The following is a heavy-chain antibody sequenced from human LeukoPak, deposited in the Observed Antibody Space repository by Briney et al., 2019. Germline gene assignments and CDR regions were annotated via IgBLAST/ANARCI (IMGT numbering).Heavy chain of an antibody. V-gene: IGHV3-30*03. Sequence: PGGSLRLSRAAARLTFDSYAMYWVRQAPGKGLEWVAFISYDGKDKKYAESVKGRFTISRDDSKNKLNLNLASLRAEDTAHYYCALSTRRVAVYGPLDSSGQGTLIIVSS. CDR3: ALSTRRVAVYGPLDS. CDR2: ISYDGKDK. CDR1: RLTFDSYA. J-gene: IGHJ4*02. D-gene: IGHD5/OR15-5a*01.